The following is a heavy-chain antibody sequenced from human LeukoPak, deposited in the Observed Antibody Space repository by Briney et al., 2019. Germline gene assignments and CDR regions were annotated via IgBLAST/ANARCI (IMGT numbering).Heavy chain of an antibody. CDR2: IHYSGST. Sequence: PSETLSLTCSVSGGSISGNYWSWIRQPPGKGLEWIGYIHYSGSTDYNPSLKSRLTMSVDTSKNQFSLKLRSVTAADMAVYYCARHLDYYGSGSYEYWGQGTLVTVSS. J-gene: IGHJ4*02. CDR3: ARHLDYYGSGSYEY. V-gene: IGHV4-59*08. CDR1: GGSISGNY. D-gene: IGHD3-10*01.